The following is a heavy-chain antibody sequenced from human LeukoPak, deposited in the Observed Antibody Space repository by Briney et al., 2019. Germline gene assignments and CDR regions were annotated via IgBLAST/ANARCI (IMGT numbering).Heavy chain of an antibody. J-gene: IGHJ4*02. D-gene: IGHD1-26*01. V-gene: IGHV3-23*01. CDR2: ISTSGGTT. CDR3: AKRGGNYGPFDY. Sequence: TGESLRLSCAASGFTFSSYAMTWVRQAPGKGLNWVSIISTSGGTTFYADSVKGRFTISRDNSKNTLYLQMNSLRAEDTAVYYCAKRGGNYGPFDYWGQGTLATVSS. CDR1: GFTFSSYA.